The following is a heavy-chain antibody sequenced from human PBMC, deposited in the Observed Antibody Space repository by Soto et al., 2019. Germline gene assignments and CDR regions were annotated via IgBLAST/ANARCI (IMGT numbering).Heavy chain of an antibody. CDR3: ARGSRIAVAGTFINY. Sequence: ASVKVSCKASGYTFTGYYMHWVRQAPGQGLEWMGWINPNSGGTNYAQKFQGRVTMTRDTSISTAYMELSRLRSDDTAVYYCARGSRIAVAGTFINYWGQGTLVTVS. V-gene: IGHV1-2*02. CDR1: GYTFTGYY. D-gene: IGHD6-19*01. CDR2: INPNSGGT. J-gene: IGHJ4*02.